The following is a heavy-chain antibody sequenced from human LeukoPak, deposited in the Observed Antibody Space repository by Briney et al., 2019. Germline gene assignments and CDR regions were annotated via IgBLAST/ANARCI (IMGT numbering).Heavy chain of an antibody. V-gene: IGHV4-59*01. Sequence: SETLSLTCTVSGGSISSYYWSWIRQPPGKGLEWIGYIYYSGSTNYNPSLKSRLTISVDTSNNQFSLKLSSVTAADTAVYYCASTSGYCSGGNCYSAFDYWGQGTLVTVSS. CDR2: IYYSGST. CDR3: ASTSGYCSGGNCYSAFDY. J-gene: IGHJ4*02. CDR1: GGSISSYY. D-gene: IGHD2-15*01.